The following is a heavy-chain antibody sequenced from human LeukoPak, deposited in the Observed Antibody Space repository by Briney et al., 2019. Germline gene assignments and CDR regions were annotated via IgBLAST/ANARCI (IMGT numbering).Heavy chain of an antibody. V-gene: IGHV5-51*01. CDR1: GYXFTSYW. CDR2: IYPSDSDT. CDR3: ARSSDIVILPIGGFDI. Sequence: GESLKISCKGSGYXFTSYWICWVRQMPGKGLEWMGIIYPSDSDTRYSPSFQGQVIISADKSISTVYLQWGSLKASDTALYFCARSSDIVILPIGGFDIWGQGTMVTVSS. J-gene: IGHJ3*02. D-gene: IGHD2-2*01.